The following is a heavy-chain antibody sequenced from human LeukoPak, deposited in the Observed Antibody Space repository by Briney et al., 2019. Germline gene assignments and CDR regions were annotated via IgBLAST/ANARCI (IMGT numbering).Heavy chain of an antibody. V-gene: IGHV1-24*01. Sequence: ASVKVSCKVSGYTLTELSMHWVRQAPGKGLEWMGGFDPEDGETIYAQKFQGRVTMTEDTSTDTAYMELSSLRSEDTAVYYCATGYSGSYYTRGLDHWGQGTLVTVSS. CDR1: GYTLTELS. D-gene: IGHD1-26*01. CDR2: FDPEDGET. J-gene: IGHJ4*02. CDR3: ATGYSGSYYTRGLDH.